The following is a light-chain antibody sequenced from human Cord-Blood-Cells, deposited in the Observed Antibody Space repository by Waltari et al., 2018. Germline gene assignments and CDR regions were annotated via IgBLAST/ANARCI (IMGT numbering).Light chain of an antibody. Sequence: ETALSQSHGTLTLSPGDRATLSCRVSESVSSRYLAWYQQTPGQVPRILSYGASSRATGIPNRFSIGGSGTDFTLTIRMLEPEDCSVYCCQWCGSAPFTFGPGRKGCI. CDR1: ESVSSRY. CDR2: GAS. J-gene: IGKJ3*01. CDR3: QWCGSAPFT. V-gene: IGKV3-20*01.